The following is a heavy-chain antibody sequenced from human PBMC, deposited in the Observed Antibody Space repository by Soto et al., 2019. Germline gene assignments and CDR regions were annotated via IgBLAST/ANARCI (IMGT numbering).Heavy chain of an antibody. J-gene: IGHJ6*02. CDR3: AREYYYTMDV. V-gene: IGHV3-11*05. CDR1: GFTFRDYY. CDR2: IDSSTKYT. Sequence: QVHLVKSGGGLVRPGGSLRLSCEASGFTFRDYYMTWFRQAPGKGLEWLSYIDSSTKYTNYADSVKGRFTISRDNAKNSLYLQMNSLRADDTAVYYCAREYYYTMDVWGQGTMVTVSS.